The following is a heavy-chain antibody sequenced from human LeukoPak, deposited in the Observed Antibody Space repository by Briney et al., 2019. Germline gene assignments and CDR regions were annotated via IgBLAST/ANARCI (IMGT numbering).Heavy chain of an antibody. CDR2: IYYSGST. V-gene: IGHV4-31*03. CDR3: ARDLYGSGRYGAFDI. J-gene: IGHJ3*02. Sequence: SETLSLTCTVSGGSISSGGYYWSWLRQHPGKGLEWIGYIYYSGSTYYNPSLKSRVTISVDTSKNQFSLKLSSVTAADTAVYYCARDLYGSGRYGAFDIWGQGKMVTVSS. D-gene: IGHD3-10*01. CDR1: GGSISSGGYY.